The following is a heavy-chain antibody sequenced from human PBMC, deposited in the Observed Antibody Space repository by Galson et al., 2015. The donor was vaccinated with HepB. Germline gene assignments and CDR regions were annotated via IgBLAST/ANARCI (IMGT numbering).Heavy chain of an antibody. V-gene: IGHV3-23*01. CDR1: GFTFSSYA. Sequence: SLRLSCAASGFTFSSYAMSWVRQAPGKGLEWVSTIRGSGGSTHYADSVKGRFTISRDNSKNTVYLQMNSLRAEDTAVYYCAKDASYFYGLDVWGQGTTVTASS. CDR3: AKDASYFYGLDV. CDR2: IRGSGGST. J-gene: IGHJ6*02.